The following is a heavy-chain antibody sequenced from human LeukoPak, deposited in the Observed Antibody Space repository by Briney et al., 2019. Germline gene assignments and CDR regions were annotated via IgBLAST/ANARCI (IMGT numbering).Heavy chain of an antibody. CDR3: ARDTATITSRPALDT. Sequence: GASVKVSCKASGYTFSGYFIYWVRQAPGQGLEWMGWINPNSGGTSSAQNFQGRVTMTRDTSVSTAYMELSSLRSDDTAVYYCARDTATITSRPALDTWGQGTMVTVSS. J-gene: IGHJ3*02. CDR2: INPNSGGT. CDR1: GYTFSGYF. V-gene: IGHV1-2*02. D-gene: IGHD6-6*01.